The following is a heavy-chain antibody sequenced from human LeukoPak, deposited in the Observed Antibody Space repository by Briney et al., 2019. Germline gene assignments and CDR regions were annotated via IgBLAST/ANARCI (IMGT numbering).Heavy chain of an antibody. Sequence: GGSLRLSCSASGFTFSSYAMHWVRQAPGKGLEYVSAISSNGGSTYYADSVKGRFTISRDNSKNTLYLQMSSLRAEDTAVYYCVKDGEDLKVTFDYWGQGTLVTVSS. D-gene: IGHD2-21*01. CDR3: VKDGEDLKVTFDY. CDR2: ISSNGGST. J-gene: IGHJ4*02. V-gene: IGHV3-64D*06. CDR1: GFTFSSYA.